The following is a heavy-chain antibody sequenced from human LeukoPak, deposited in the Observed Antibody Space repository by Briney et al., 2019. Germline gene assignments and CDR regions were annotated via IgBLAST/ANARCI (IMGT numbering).Heavy chain of an antibody. CDR3: ARSVSSIAARPLDY. Sequence: GESLKISCQGFGYSFSSYWIGWVRPMPGKGLEWMGIIYPGDSDTRYSPSFQGQVTISADKSISTVYLQWSSLKASDTAMYYCARSVSSIAARPLDYWGQGTLVTVSS. J-gene: IGHJ4*02. V-gene: IGHV5-51*01. CDR1: GYSFSSYW. CDR2: IYPGDSDT. D-gene: IGHD6-6*01.